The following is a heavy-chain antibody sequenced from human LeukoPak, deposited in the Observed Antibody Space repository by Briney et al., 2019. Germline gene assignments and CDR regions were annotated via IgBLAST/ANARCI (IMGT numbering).Heavy chain of an antibody. J-gene: IGHJ4*02. Sequence: SETLSLTCTVSGASINSYYWSWIRQPQGKGLEWIGCIYDSGSTDYNPSLKSLVTISVDTSKNQFSLKLTSVTAADTAMYYCARTSSSWLWGQGTLVTVSS. V-gene: IGHV4-59*01. D-gene: IGHD6-13*01. CDR1: GASINSYY. CDR2: IYDSGST. CDR3: ARTSSSWL.